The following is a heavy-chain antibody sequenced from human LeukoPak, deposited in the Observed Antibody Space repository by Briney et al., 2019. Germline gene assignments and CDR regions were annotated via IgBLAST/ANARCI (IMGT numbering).Heavy chain of an antibody. CDR2: INLDGSRT. D-gene: IGHD1-26*01. V-gene: IGHV3-74*01. Sequence: GGSLRLSCAASEFTLSTYWMHWVRQAPGKGLVWVSRINLDGSRTDYADSVKGRFTISRDNAKNTLYLEMDSLRAEDTAVYYCVRGEMSGSYRDVLDFCGQGTLVTVSS. CDR1: EFTLSTYW. CDR3: VRGEMSGSYRDVLDF. J-gene: IGHJ4*02.